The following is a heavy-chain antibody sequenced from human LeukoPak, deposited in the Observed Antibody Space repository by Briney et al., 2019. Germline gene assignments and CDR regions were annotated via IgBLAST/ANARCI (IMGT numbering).Heavy chain of an antibody. D-gene: IGHD2-15*01. Sequence: SETLSLTCTVSGGSISSRSYYWGWIRQPPGKGLEWIGSLYYSGSTYYNPSHKSRATISVDTSKNQFSLKLSSVTAADTAVYYCTRHLAATITFDCWGQGTLVTVSS. CDR2: LYYSGST. CDR3: TRHLAATITFDC. CDR1: GGSISSRSYY. J-gene: IGHJ4*02. V-gene: IGHV4-39*01.